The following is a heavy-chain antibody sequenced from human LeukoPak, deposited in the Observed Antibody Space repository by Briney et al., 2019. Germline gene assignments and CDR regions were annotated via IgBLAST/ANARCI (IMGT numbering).Heavy chain of an antibody. V-gene: IGHV3-48*01. CDR3: ARDPDYRPRGGYFDY. CDR2: ISSSSSTI. CDR1: GFTFSSYS. J-gene: IGHJ4*02. D-gene: IGHD3-16*02. Sequence: GGSLTLSCAASGFTFSSYSMNWVRHAPGKGLEWVSYISSSSSTIYYADSVKGRFTISRDNAKNSLYLQMNSLRAEDTAVYYCARDPDYRPRGGYFDYWGQGTLVTVSS.